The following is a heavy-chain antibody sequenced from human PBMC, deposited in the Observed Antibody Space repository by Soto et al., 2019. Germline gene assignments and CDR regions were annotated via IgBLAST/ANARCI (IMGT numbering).Heavy chain of an antibody. Sequence: PGGSLRLSCAASGFTFSSYGMHWVRQAPGKGLEWVAVISYDGSNKYYADSVEGRFTISRDNSKNTLYLQMNSLRAEDTAVYYCAKRRYDSSGYYPNYYYYGMDVWGQGTTVTVSS. CDR2: ISYDGSNK. J-gene: IGHJ6*02. V-gene: IGHV3-30*18. CDR3: AKRRYDSSGYYPNYYYYGMDV. D-gene: IGHD3-22*01. CDR1: GFTFSSYG.